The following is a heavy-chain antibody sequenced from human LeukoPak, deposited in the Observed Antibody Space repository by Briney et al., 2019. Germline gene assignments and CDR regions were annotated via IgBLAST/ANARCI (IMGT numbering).Heavy chain of an antibody. CDR1: GFTFDDYG. D-gene: IGHD4-11*01. CDR3: ARVRTTVWDFDY. Sequence: TGGSLRLSCAASGFTFDDYGMSWVRQAPGKGLECVFGINWNDGSTGYADSVKGRFTISRDNAKNSLYLQMNSLRAEDTALYYGARVRTTVWDFDYWGQGTLVTVSS. CDR2: INWNDGST. V-gene: IGHV3-20*04. J-gene: IGHJ4*02.